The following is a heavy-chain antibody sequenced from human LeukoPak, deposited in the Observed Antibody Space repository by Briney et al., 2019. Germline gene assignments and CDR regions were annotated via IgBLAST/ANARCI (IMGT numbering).Heavy chain of an antibody. CDR2: TSYDGSNK. Sequence: PGGSLRLSCAASGFTFSSYGMHWVRQAPGKGLEWVAVTSYDGSNKHYGDSVKGRFTISRDNSRNTLYLQMNSLRAEDTAVYYCAKDYCSSTSCYFDYWGQGTLVTVSS. J-gene: IGHJ4*02. CDR3: AKDYCSSTSCYFDY. D-gene: IGHD2-2*01. V-gene: IGHV3-30*18. CDR1: GFTFSSYG.